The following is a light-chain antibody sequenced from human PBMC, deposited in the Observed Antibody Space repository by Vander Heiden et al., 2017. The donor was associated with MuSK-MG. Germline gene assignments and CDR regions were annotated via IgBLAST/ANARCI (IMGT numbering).Light chain of an antibody. Sequence: QSALPQPAAVSGSPGQSITISCTAISSDIGDYNYISWDQQHPGNAPNLIMFDVASRPSGVSDRFSGSKSGRTDSLTISGLQPEYDALYYCASYRLTSSEVFGGGTKMTVL. V-gene: IGLV2-14*03. J-gene: IGLJ3*02. CDR2: DVA. CDR1: SSDIGDYNY. CDR3: ASYRLTSSEV.